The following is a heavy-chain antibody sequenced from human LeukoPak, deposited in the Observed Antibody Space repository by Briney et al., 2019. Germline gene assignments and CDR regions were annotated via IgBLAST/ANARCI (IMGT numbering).Heavy chain of an antibody. Sequence: GGSLRLSCAASGFTFDDYAMHWVRQAPGKGLERVSGISWNSGSIGYADSVKGRFTISRDNAKNSLYLQMNSLRAEDTALYYCAKAYYYDSSSNVFDIWGQGTMVTVSS. D-gene: IGHD3-22*01. CDR1: GFTFDDYA. CDR3: AKAYYYDSSSNVFDI. V-gene: IGHV3-9*01. J-gene: IGHJ3*02. CDR2: ISWNSGSI.